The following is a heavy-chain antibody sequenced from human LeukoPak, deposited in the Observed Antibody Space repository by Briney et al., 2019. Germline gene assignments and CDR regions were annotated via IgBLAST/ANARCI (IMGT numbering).Heavy chain of an antibody. CDR2: MNTNSGDR. CDR1: GYTFTTYH. J-gene: IGHJ4*02. V-gene: IGHV1-8*03. Sequence: ASVKVSCRASGYTFTTYHINWVRQAAGQGLEWMGWMNTNSGDRGFAQKFQGRVTITTDTSIGTAYMELSSLRSEDTAVYFCARTTSFTASGYDYWGQGTLVTVST. D-gene: IGHD6-25*01. CDR3: ARTTSFTASGYDY.